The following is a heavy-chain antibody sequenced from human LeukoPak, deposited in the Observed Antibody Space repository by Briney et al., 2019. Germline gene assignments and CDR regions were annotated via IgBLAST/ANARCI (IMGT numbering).Heavy chain of an antibody. Sequence: ASVKVSCKASGYTFTGYYIHWVRQAPGQRPEWMAWFNPNNGGTKLAQKFQGRVTITRNTSISTAYMELSSLRSEDTAVYYCARGYSSSWYYYYYYMDVWGKGTTVTVSS. CDR3: ARGYSSSWYYYYYYMDV. CDR2: FNPNNGGT. V-gene: IGHV1-2*02. CDR1: GYTFTGYY. J-gene: IGHJ6*03. D-gene: IGHD6-13*01.